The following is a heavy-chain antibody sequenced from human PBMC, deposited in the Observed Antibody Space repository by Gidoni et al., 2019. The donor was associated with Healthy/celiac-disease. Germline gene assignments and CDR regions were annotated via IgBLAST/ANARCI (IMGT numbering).Heavy chain of an antibody. V-gene: IGHV1-69*01. CDR2: IIPIFGTA. Sequence: QLQLVQSGAEVKKPGSSVKVSCKASGGTFSSYAISWLRQAPGQGLEGMGGIIPIFGTANYAQKFQGRVTITADESTSTAYMELSSMRSEDTAVYYCARGYSNDQDLWGFDPWGQGTLVTVSS. J-gene: IGHJ5*02. CDR3: ARGYSNDQDLWGFDP. D-gene: IGHD4-4*01. CDR1: GGTFSSYA.